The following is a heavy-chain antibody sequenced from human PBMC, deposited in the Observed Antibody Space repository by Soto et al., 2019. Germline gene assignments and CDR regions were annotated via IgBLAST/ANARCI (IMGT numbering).Heavy chain of an antibody. V-gene: IGHV1-69*01. Sequence: QVQLVQSGAEVKKPGSSVRVSCKVSGGSFRNYGFTWVRQSPGQGLEWMGGIMPVFGTAVYAQKFQGRVTISADELTTTASLELSSLCSDDTAVYFCARARDYDLLTAREYALDVWGQGTTVTV. CDR1: GGSFRNYG. J-gene: IGHJ6*02. D-gene: IGHD3-9*01. CDR2: IMPVFGTA. CDR3: ARARDYDLLTAREYALDV.